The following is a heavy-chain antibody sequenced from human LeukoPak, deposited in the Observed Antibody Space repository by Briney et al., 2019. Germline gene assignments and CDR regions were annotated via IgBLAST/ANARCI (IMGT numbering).Heavy chain of an antibody. CDR3: AKDTIAVAGPRFFDY. J-gene: IGHJ4*02. Sequence: GGSLRLSCAASGFTFSSFAMHWVRQAPGKGLEWVTVMSYDGGNKYYADSVKGRFTISRDNSKNTLFLQMNSLRAEDTAKYYCAKDTIAVAGPRFFDYWGQGTLVTVSS. V-gene: IGHV3-30*04. D-gene: IGHD6-19*01. CDR1: GFTFSSFA. CDR2: MSYDGGNK.